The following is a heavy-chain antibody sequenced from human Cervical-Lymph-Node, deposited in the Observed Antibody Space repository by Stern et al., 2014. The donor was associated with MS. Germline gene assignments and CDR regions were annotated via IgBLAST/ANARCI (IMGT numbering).Heavy chain of an antibody. J-gene: IGHJ4*02. CDR2: IIPTFETP. CDR3: ARAYTYYSNSAGY. Sequence: VQLLESGAEVKKPGSSVKVSCKASGGTFSSYEITWVRQAPGQGLEWMGGIIPTFETPTYAQKFQDRVTISADESTSTAYMELSSLKSEDTAIYFCARAYTYYSNSAGYWGQGTLVTVSS. CDR1: GGTFSSYE. D-gene: IGHD3-10*01. V-gene: IGHV1-69*01.